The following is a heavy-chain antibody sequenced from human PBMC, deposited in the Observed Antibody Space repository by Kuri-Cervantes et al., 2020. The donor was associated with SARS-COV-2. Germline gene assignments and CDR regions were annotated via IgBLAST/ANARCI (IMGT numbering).Heavy chain of an antibody. V-gene: IGHV3-20*04. D-gene: IGHD3-9*01. CDR1: GFTLDDYD. CDR2: INWNGGNT. CDR3: AKSDDILTIDY. J-gene: IGHJ4*02. Sequence: GESLKISCAASGFTLDDYDMRRVRQAPGKGLEWVSGINWNGGNTTYADSVKGPFTISRDNAKNSLYLQMNSLRTEDTALYYCAKSDDILTIDYWGQGTLVTVSS.